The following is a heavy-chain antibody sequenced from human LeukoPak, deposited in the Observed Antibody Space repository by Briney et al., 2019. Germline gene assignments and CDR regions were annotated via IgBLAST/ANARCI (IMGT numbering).Heavy chain of an antibody. CDR1: GYTFTGYY. CDR3: ERVRSYYGSGSYYNLPTDY. V-gene: IGHV1-2*02. CDR2: INPNSGGT. J-gene: IGHJ4*02. Sequence: ASVKVSCKASGYTFTGYYMHWVRQAPGQGLEWMGWINPNSGGTNYAQKFQGRVTMTRDTSISTAYMELSRLRSDDTAVYYCERVRSYYGSGSYYNLPTDYWGQGTLVTVSS. D-gene: IGHD3-10*01.